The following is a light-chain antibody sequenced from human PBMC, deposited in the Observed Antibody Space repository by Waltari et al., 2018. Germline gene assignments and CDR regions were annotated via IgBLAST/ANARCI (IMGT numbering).Light chain of an antibody. CDR1: QDISNY. CDR3: QQYDNLLRT. Sequence: DIQMTQSPSSLSASVGDRVTITCQASQDISNYLNWYQQKPGKAPKLLIYDASNLETGVPSRFSGSGSGTDFTLTISSLQPEDIATYYCQQYDNLLRTFGPGTKVDIK. J-gene: IGKJ3*01. V-gene: IGKV1-33*01. CDR2: DAS.